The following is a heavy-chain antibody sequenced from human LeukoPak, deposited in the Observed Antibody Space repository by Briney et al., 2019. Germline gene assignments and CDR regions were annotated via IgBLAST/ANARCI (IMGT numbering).Heavy chain of an antibody. J-gene: IGHJ4*02. CDR1: GLTFSDYY. CDR3: AVQITMIVGVPYFDY. D-gene: IGHD3-22*01. Sequence: GGSLRLSCAASGLTFSDYYMKWIRQAPGKGLEWVSSISGTGTPIYSADSVRGRFTVSRDNARNSLFLHMNSLRAEDTAVYYCAVQITMIVGVPYFDYWGQGTLVTVSS. V-gene: IGHV3-11*04. CDR2: ISGTGTPI.